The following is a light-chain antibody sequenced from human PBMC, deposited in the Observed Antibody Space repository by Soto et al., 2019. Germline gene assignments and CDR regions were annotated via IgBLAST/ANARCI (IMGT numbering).Light chain of an antibody. CDR2: ECS. J-gene: IGLJ2*01. CDR3: CSYAVISNVL. Sequence: QSVLTQPASVSGSTGQSITISCTGTSSDVGSYNLVSWYQQHPCKAPKLMIYECSKRPSGVSNRFSGSKSGNTASLTSSGLQAEDEADYYCCSYAVISNVLFGGGTKLTVL. CDR1: SSDVGSYNL. V-gene: IGLV2-23*01.